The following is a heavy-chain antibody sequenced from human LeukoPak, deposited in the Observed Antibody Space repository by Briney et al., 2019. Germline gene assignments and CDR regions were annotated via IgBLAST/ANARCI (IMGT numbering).Heavy chain of an antibody. Sequence: PGGSLRLSCAASGFTFSTHAMSWVRRAPGKGLDWVSSISSDGTNTYYADSVKGRFTLSRDNSKITLYLRLNSLRAEDTAIYYRARGYCGGGNCYTRSGFFDYWGQGTLVTVSS. D-gene: IGHD2-15*01. CDR2: ISSDGTNT. CDR3: ARGYCGGGNCYTRSGFFDY. CDR1: GFTFSTHA. J-gene: IGHJ4*02. V-gene: IGHV3-23*01.